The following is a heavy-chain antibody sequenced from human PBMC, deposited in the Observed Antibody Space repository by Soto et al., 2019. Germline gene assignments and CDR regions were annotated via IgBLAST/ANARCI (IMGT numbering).Heavy chain of an antibody. CDR3: AKDPNGDYVGGFDF. J-gene: IGHJ3*01. CDR2: MSATDGRP. D-gene: IGHD4-17*01. CDR1: GFSFNDYA. V-gene: IGHV3-23*01. Sequence: EVQLLESGGGLVQPGGSLRLSCAASGFSFNDYAMTWVRQAPGKGLEWVSSMSATDGRPYYADSVKGRFTISRDTSKNTSYLQMNSVRVEDTAAYYCAKDPNGDYVGGFDFWGQGTMVTV.